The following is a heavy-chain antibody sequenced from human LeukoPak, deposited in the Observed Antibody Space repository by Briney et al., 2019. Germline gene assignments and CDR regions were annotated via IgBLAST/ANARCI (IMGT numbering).Heavy chain of an antibody. CDR2: ISAYTGNT. J-gene: IGHJ4*02. D-gene: IGHD6-6*01. Sequence: ASVKVSCKASGYPFTSYGITWVRQAPGQGPEWMGWISAYTGNTNYAQKFQGRVSMTTGTSTTTAYMELRSLRSDDTAVYYCARSYSSSSNFDYWGQGTLDTVSS. V-gene: IGHV1-18*01. CDR1: GYPFTSYG. CDR3: ARSYSSSSNFDY.